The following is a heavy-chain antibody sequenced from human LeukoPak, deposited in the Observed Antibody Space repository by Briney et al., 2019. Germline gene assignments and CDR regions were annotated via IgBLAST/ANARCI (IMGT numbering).Heavy chain of an antibody. D-gene: IGHD3-10*01. J-gene: IGHJ4*02. V-gene: IGHV4-4*07. CDR1: GGSINSYY. Sequence: PSETLSLTCTVSGGSINSYYWSWIRQPAGKGLEWIGRIYTSGSTNYNPSLKSRVTMSIETSKNQFSLKLSSVTAADTAVYYCARDGWFGELLDYWGQGTLVIVSS. CDR2: IYTSGST. CDR3: ARDGWFGELLDY.